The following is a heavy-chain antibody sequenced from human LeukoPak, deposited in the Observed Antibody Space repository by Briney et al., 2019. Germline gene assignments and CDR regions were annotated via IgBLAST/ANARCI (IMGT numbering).Heavy chain of an antibody. D-gene: IGHD3-22*01. CDR2: ISSSGSTI. V-gene: IGHV3-11*01. J-gene: IGHJ4*02. CDR3: ARRWVTYYYDSSGPDY. CDR1: GFTFSDYY. Sequence: PGGSLRLSCAASGFTFSDYYMSWIRQAPGKGLEWVSYISSSGSTIYYADSVKGRFTISRDNAKNSLYLQMNSLRAEDTAVYYCARRWVTYYYDSSGPDYWGQGTLVTVSP.